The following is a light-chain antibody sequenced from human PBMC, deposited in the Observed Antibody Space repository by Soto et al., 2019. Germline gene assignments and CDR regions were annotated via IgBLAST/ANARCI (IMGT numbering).Light chain of an antibody. CDR2: EVT. V-gene: IGLV2-8*01. CDR3: SSYAGNRHFYV. J-gene: IGLJ1*01. CDR1: SSDVGGYDF. Sequence: QSALTQPPSASGSPGQSVAISCTGTSSDVGGYDFVSWYQQHPGKAPRLVIYEVTKRPSGIADRFSGSKSGNTASLTVSGLQAEDEADYYCSSYAGNRHFYVFGTGTNVTVL.